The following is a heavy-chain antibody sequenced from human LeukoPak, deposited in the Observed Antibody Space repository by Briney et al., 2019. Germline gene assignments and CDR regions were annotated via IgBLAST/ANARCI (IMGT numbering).Heavy chain of an antibody. CDR2: ISSSGSTI. Sequence: GGSLRLSCAASGFTFSSYEMNWVRQAPGKGLEWVSYISSSGSTIYYADSVKGRFTISRDNAKNSLYLQMNSLRAEDTAVYYCARAPGYCSSTSCSGYYYYYYYMDVWGKGTTVTVSS. D-gene: IGHD2-2*01. CDR1: GFTFSSYE. V-gene: IGHV3-48*03. CDR3: ARAPGYCSSTSCSGYYYYYYYMDV. J-gene: IGHJ6*03.